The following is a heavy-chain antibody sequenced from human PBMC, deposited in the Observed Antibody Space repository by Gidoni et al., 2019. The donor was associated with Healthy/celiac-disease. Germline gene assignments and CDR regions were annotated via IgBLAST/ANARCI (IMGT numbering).Heavy chain of an antibody. CDR3: ASLGYCSGGSCHNYYYYYMDV. CDR2: INPNSGGT. D-gene: IGHD2-15*01. Sequence: QVQLVQSGAEMKKPGASVKVSCKASGYTFTGYYMHWVRQAPGQGLEWMGRINPNSGGTNYAQKFQGRVTMTRDTSISTAYMELSRLRSDDTAVYYCASLGYCSGGSCHNYYYYYMDVWGKGTTVTVSS. J-gene: IGHJ6*03. V-gene: IGHV1-2*06. CDR1: GYTFTGYY.